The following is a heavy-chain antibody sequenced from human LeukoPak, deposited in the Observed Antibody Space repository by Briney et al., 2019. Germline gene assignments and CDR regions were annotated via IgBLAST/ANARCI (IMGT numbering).Heavy chain of an antibody. CDR1: GFTFSSYA. V-gene: IGHV3-23*01. Sequence: PGGSLRLSCAASGFTFSSYAVSWVGQAQGKGLEWVSAITDSGIGTHYADSVMGRFTISRDNSKNTLYLQMNSLRAEDTAVYYCVKDYGGYLFDYWGQGTLVTVSS. CDR3: VKDYGGYLFDY. CDR2: ITDSGIGT. D-gene: IGHD4-23*01. J-gene: IGHJ4*02.